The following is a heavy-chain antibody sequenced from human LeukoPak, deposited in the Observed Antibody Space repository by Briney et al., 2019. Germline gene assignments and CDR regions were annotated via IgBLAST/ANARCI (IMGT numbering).Heavy chain of an antibody. V-gene: IGHV4-4*09. J-gene: IGHJ4*02. Sequence: SETLSLTGTVSGGSISSSYWSWIRQPPGKGLEWIGYIYTSGSTYYNPSLKSRATISVATSKNQFSLKLSSVTAADTAVYYCAGGASPIAVPFDYWGQGTLVTVSS. CDR2: IYTSGST. CDR1: GGSISSSY. CDR3: AGGASPIAVPFDY. D-gene: IGHD6-19*01.